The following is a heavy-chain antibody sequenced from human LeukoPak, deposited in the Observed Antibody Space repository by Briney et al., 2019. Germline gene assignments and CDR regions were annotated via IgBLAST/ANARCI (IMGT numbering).Heavy chain of an antibody. J-gene: IGHJ2*01. CDR3: ARGVNWWYFDL. CDR1: GFTFSNYW. V-gene: IGHV3-7*01. CDR2: IRQNGSDK. Sequence: GGSLRLSCAASGFTFSNYWMDWVRQAPGKGLEWVANIRQNGSDKYYVDSVKGRFTISRDNAKNSLYLQMNSLRVEDTAVYYCARGVNWWYFDLWGRGTLVTVSS. D-gene: IGHD1-1*01.